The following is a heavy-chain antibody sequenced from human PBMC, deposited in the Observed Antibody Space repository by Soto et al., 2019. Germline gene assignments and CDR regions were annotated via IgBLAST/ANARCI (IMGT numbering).Heavy chain of an antibody. D-gene: IGHD2-15*01. CDR2: IIPIFGTA. Sequence: SVKVSCKASRGTFSSYAISWVRQAPGQGLEWMGGIIPIFGTANYAQKFQGRVTITADESTSTAYMELSSLRSEDTAVYYCVVVVAATRQYYYYGMDVWGQGTTVTVSS. CDR3: VVVVAATRQYYYYGMDV. J-gene: IGHJ6*02. CDR1: RGTFSSYA. V-gene: IGHV1-69*13.